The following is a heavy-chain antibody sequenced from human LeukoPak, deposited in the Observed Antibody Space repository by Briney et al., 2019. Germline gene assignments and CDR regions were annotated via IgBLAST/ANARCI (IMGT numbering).Heavy chain of an antibody. CDR3: ARADYDSSGSNPYFDY. D-gene: IGHD3-22*01. CDR2: IKQDGSEK. Sequence: GGSLRLSCAASGFTFSSYWMSWVRQAPGKGLEWVANIKQDGSEKYYVDSVKGRFTISRDNAKNSLYLQMNSLRAEDTAVYYCARADYDSSGSNPYFDYWGQRTLVTVSS. J-gene: IGHJ4*02. V-gene: IGHV3-7*01. CDR1: GFTFSSYW.